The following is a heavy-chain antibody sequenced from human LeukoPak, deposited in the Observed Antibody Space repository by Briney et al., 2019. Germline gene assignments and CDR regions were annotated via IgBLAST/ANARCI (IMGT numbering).Heavy chain of an antibody. CDR1: GGSFSGYY. V-gene: IGHV4-34*01. CDR3: ARGIYCSSTSCYVFDY. D-gene: IGHD2-2*01. CDR2: INHSGST. Sequence: SETLSLTCAVYGGSFSGYYWSWIRQPPGKGLEWIGEINHSGSTNYNPSLKSRVTISVDTSKNQFSLKLSSVTAADTAVYYWARGIYCSSTSCYVFDYWGQGTLVTVSS. J-gene: IGHJ4*02.